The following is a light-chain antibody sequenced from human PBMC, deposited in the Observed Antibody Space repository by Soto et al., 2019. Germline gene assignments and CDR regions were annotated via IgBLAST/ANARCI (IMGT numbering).Light chain of an antibody. Sequence: QSALTQPASVSGSPGQSITISCTGTRSDVGGYNSISWYQQHPGKAPKLMIYEVSNRPSGVSNRFSGSKSGNTASLTISGIQAEDEADYYCSSYTSSSTWVFGGGTKLTVL. CDR2: EVS. CDR3: SSYTSSSTWV. V-gene: IGLV2-14*01. J-gene: IGLJ3*02. CDR1: RSDVGGYNS.